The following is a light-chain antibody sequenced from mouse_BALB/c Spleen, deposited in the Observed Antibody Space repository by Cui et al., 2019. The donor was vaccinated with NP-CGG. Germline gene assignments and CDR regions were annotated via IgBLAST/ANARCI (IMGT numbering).Light chain of an antibody. V-gene: IGLV1*01. J-gene: IGLJ1*01. CDR1: TGAVTTSNY. CDR3: ALWYSNHWV. Sequence: QHVVPQESALTKSPGETVTLTCRSITGAVTTSNYANWVQEKPAHLFTGLIGGTNNRAPGVPARFSGSLIGDKAALTITGAQTEDEAIYFCALWYSNHWVFGGGTKLTVL. CDR2: GTN.